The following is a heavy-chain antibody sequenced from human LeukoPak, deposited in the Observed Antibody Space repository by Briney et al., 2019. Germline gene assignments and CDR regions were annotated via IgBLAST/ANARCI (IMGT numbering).Heavy chain of an antibody. D-gene: IGHD6-19*01. CDR3: AKDLREVVAVAGDY. V-gene: IGHV1-8*01. J-gene: IGHJ4*02. CDR2: MNPNSGNT. Sequence: AASVKVSCKASGYTFTSYDINWVRQATGQGLEWMGWMNPNSGNTGYAQKFQGRVTMTRNTSISTAYMELSSLRSEDTAVYYCAKDLREVVAVAGDYWGQGTLVTVSS. CDR1: GYTFTSYD.